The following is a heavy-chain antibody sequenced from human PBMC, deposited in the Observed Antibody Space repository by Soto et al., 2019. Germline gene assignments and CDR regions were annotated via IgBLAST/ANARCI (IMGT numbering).Heavy chain of an antibody. CDR2: INTHNGNT. J-gene: IGHJ6*02. CDR3: TREGSAPYYYYGMDA. Sequence: TLVKVSCKASGYTFTTYCISWVRQAPGQGLEWLGWINTHNGNTNYAQNLQGRVIMTADTSTNTAYMELRSLRSDDTAIYYCTREGSAPYYYYGMDAWGQGTTVTVSS. V-gene: IGHV1-18*01. D-gene: IGHD3-10*01. CDR1: GYTFTTYC.